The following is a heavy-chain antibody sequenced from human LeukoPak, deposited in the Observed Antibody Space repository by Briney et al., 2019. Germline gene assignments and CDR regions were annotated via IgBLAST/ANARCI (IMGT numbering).Heavy chain of an antibody. J-gene: IGHJ4*02. CDR2: FDPEDGET. V-gene: IGHV1-24*01. D-gene: IGHD6-19*01. Sequence: GASVKVSCKVSGYTLTELSMHWVRQAPGKGLEWMGGFDPEDGETIYAQKFQGRVTMTEDTSTDTAYMELSSLRSEDTAVYYCATGYSSGWSHLMSYYFDYWGQGTLVTVSS. CDR3: ATGYSSGWSHLMSYYFDY. CDR1: GYTLTELS.